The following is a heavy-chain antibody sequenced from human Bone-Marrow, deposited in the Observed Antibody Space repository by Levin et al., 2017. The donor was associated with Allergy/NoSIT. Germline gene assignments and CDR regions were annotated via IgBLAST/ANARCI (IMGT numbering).Heavy chain of an antibody. CDR2: ISYDGFKK. CDR3: AKAPPDGSGSFGMDV. V-gene: IGHV3-30*18. D-gene: IGHD3-10*01. CDR1: GFTFSDYG. Sequence: QSGGSLRLSCVVSGFTFSDYGFHWVRQAPGKGLEWVAAISYDGFKKYYADSVKGRITISRDDFKNTLYLQMNSLRGEDTATYYCAKAPPDGSGSFGMDVWGRGTTVTVSS. J-gene: IGHJ6*02.